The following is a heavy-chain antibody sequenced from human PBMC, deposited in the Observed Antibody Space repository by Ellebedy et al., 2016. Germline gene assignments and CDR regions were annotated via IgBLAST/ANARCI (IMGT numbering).Heavy chain of an antibody. J-gene: IGHJ4*02. CDR1: GFTFADYT. CDR2: ISWDGGST. Sequence: GGSLRLSCAASGFTFADYTMHWVRQAPGKGLEWVSLISWDGGSTYYADSVKGRFTISRDNSKNSLYLQMNSLRTEDTALYYCAKAPLGRWELLGWSVGYFDYWGQGTLVTVSS. D-gene: IGHD1-26*01. CDR3: AKAPLGRWELLGWSVGYFDY. V-gene: IGHV3-43*01.